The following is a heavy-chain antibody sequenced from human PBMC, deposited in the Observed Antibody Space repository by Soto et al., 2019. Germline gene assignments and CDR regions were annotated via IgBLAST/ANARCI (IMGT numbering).Heavy chain of an antibody. Sequence: NPSETLSLTCSVSGGSVSSDNYYWSWIRQPPGKGLEWIGYIYHSGSSYYSPSLRSRVTMSLDTSKDQLSLRLRSVTAADTAVYYCARVLYSYGSGTWYFDLWGRGTLVTVSS. CDR3: ARVLYSYGSGTWYFDL. CDR1: GGSVSSDNYY. CDR2: IYHSGSS. J-gene: IGHJ2*01. D-gene: IGHD3-10*01. V-gene: IGHV4-61*01.